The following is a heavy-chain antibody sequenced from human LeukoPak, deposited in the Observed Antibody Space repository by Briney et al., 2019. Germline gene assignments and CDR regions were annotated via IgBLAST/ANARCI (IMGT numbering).Heavy chain of an antibody. D-gene: IGHD3-22*01. CDR1: GFTFSSYG. V-gene: IGHV3-48*01. CDR3: ARGLSHDSSGYRCFDY. Sequence: GSLRLSCAASGFTFSSYGMNWVRQAPGKGLEWVSYISSSSSTIYYADSVKGRFTISRDNAKNSLYLQMNSLRAEDTAVYYCARGLSHDSSGYRCFDYWGQGTLVTVSS. CDR2: ISSSSSTI. J-gene: IGHJ4*02.